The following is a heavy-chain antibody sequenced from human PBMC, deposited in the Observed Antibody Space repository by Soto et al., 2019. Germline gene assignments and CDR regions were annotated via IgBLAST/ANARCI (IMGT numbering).Heavy chain of an antibody. J-gene: IGHJ4*02. CDR2: IYYSGNT. V-gene: IGHV4-59*01. CDR1: GGSIRSYY. Sequence: SETLSLTCTVSGGSIRSYYWNWIRQPTGKGLEWIGYIYYSGNTKYNPSLKSRVTISVDTSKNQLSLKLSSVTAADTAVYYCASFYDRSSYYSFDHWGQGTPVTVSS. CDR3: ASFYDRSSYYSFDH. D-gene: IGHD3-22*01.